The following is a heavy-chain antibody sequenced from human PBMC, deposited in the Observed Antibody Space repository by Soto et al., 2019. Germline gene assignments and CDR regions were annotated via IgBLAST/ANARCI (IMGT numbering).Heavy chain of an antibody. CDR3: ARGFSDSSSFFYP. Sequence: SETLSLTCTVSGGSISSGGYYWSWIRQHPGKGLEWIGYIYYSGSTDYNPSLKSRVTISVDTSKNQFSLKLSSVTAADTAVYYCARGFSDSSSFFYPWGQGTLVTVSS. D-gene: IGHD6-13*01. CDR2: IYYSGST. J-gene: IGHJ5*02. CDR1: GGSISSGGYY. V-gene: IGHV4-31*03.